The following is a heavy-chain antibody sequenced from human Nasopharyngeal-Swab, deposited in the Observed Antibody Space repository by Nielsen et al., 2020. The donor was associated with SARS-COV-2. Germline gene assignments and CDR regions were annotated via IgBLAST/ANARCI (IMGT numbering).Heavy chain of an antibody. CDR3: ARGSTGYYIAEGFDP. J-gene: IGHJ5*02. D-gene: IGHD3-9*01. V-gene: IGHV4-31*03. CDR2: VSYSGST. CDR1: GGAIGTADYY. Sequence: SETLSLTCTVSGGAIGTADYYWTWVRQQPGKGLEWIGYVSYSGSTYYNPSLKSRLTISRDTSKNQFSLKMTSVTAADTAVYYCARGSTGYYIAEGFDPWGQGTLVTVSS.